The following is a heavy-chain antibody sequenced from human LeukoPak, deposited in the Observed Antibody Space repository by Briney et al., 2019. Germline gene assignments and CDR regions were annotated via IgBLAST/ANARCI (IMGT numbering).Heavy chain of an antibody. CDR3: ARDLEWLRLGAYDY. Sequence: SETLSLTCTVSGGSMSNYYWNWIRQPPGKGLEWIGYVYYSGTTNYNPSLKSRVSMSVDTSKTQFSLKLSSVTAADTAVYYCARDLEWLRLGAYDYWGQGTLVTVSS. D-gene: IGHD5-12*01. V-gene: IGHV4-59*01. J-gene: IGHJ4*02. CDR2: VYYSGTT. CDR1: GGSMSNYY.